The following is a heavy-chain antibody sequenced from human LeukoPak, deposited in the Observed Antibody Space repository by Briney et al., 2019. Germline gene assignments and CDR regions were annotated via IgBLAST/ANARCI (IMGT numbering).Heavy chain of an antibody. CDR1: GYTFTSYD. V-gene: IGHV1-8*01. CDR3: ARDREYYYGSGSYYTDWFDP. Sequence: GASVKVSCKASGYTFTSYDINWVRQATGQGLEWMGWMNPNSGNTGYAQKFQGRVTMTRNTSISTAYMELSSLRSEDTAVYYCARDREYYYGSGSYYTDWFDPWGQGTLVTVSS. D-gene: IGHD3-10*01. J-gene: IGHJ5*02. CDR2: MNPNSGNT.